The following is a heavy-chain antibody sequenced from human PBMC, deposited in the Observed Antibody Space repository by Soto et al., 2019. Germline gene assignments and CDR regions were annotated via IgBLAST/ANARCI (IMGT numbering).Heavy chain of an antibody. CDR3: ARGIAVAGLYNWFDP. CDR1: GGSISSYY. J-gene: IGHJ5*02. Sequence: SETLSLTCTVSGGSISSYYWSWIRQPPGKGLEWIGYIYYSGSTNYNPSLKSRVTISVDTSKNQFSLKLSSVTAADTAVYYCARGIAVAGLYNWFDPWGQGTLVTVS. CDR2: IYYSGST. V-gene: IGHV4-59*01. D-gene: IGHD6-19*01.